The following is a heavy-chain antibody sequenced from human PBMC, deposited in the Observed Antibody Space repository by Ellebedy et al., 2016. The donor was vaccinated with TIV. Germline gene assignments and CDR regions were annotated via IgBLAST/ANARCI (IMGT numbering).Heavy chain of an antibody. D-gene: IGHD4-23*01. Sequence: GGSLRLSXAASGFTFSSYSMNWVRQAPGKGLEWVANIKQDGSEKYYVDSVKGRFTISRDNAKNSLYLQMNSLRAEDTAVYYCARVIDYGGNDAFDIWGQGTMVTVSS. CDR2: IKQDGSEK. J-gene: IGHJ3*02. CDR1: GFTFSSYS. CDR3: ARVIDYGGNDAFDI. V-gene: IGHV3-7*03.